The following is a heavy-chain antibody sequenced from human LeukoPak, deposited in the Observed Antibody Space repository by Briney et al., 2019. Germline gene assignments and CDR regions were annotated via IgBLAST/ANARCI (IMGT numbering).Heavy chain of an antibody. CDR3: AKDGPHYYGSGSFYNNYYGMDV. CDR2: ISYDGSNK. J-gene: IGHJ6*02. D-gene: IGHD3-10*01. Sequence: GRSLRLSCAASEFTFSSYGMHWVRQAPGKGLEWVAVISYDGSNKYYVDSVKGRFTISRDNSKNTLYLQMNGLRAEDTAVYYCAKDGPHYYGSGSFYNNYYGMDVWGQGTTVTVSS. V-gene: IGHV3-30*18. CDR1: EFTFSSYG.